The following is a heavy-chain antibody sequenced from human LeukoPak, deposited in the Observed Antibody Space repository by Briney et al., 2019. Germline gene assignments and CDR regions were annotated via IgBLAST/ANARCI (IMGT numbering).Heavy chain of an antibody. J-gene: IGHJ4*02. CDR1: GGSISSSSYY. CDR2: IYYSGST. CDR3: AKAPRGFGGVKALYFDY. Sequence: PSETLSLTCTVSGGSISSSSYYWGWIRQPPGKGLEWIGSIYYSGSTYYNPSLKGRVTISVDTSKNQFSLKLSSVTAAHTAVYYGAKAPRGFGGVKALYFDYWGQGTLVTVSS. V-gene: IGHV4-39*01. D-gene: IGHD3-16*01.